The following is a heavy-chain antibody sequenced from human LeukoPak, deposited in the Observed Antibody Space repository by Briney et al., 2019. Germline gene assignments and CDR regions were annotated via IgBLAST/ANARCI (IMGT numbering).Heavy chain of an antibody. CDR2: IYNDGRT. CDR3: ARGLFLSGYLDAFDI. J-gene: IGHJ3*02. V-gene: IGHV3-53*01. D-gene: IGHD3-22*01. CDR1: GFTVNNKY. Sequence: RGSLRLSCAASGFTVNNKYMTWVRQAPGKGLEWVSLIYNDGRTYYADSVKGRCTISRDNLKNVLYLQMNSLKVEDTALYYCARGLFLSGYLDAFDIWGQGTVVTVSS.